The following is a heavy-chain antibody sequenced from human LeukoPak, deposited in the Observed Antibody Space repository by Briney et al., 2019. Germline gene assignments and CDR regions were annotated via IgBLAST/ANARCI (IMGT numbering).Heavy chain of an antibody. CDR3: ARGDHYDILTGYQTPSHLSDY. D-gene: IGHD3-9*01. J-gene: IGHJ4*02. V-gene: IGHV1-2*02. Sequence: GSVKVSCKASGYSFTGYYVHWVRQAPGQGLEWMGWINPNSGGTNYAQKFQGRVTMTRDTSISTAYMELSRLRSDDTAVYYCARGDHYDILTGYQTPSHLSDYWGQGTLVTVSS. CDR2: INPNSGGT. CDR1: GYSFTGYY.